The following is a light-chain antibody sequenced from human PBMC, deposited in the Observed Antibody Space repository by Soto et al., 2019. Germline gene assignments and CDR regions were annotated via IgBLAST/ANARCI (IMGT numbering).Light chain of an antibody. CDR2: LYSDGSH. CDR1: SGHSTYA. J-gene: IGLJ2*01. Sequence: QPVLTQSPSASASLGASVKLTCTLSSGHSTYAIAWHQQQPEKGPRYWMNLYSDGSHKKGDGVPDRFSGSSSGAERYLTLSSLQSEDEADYYCQTWGTGLQVFGGGTKVTVL. CDR3: QTWGTGLQV. V-gene: IGLV4-69*01.